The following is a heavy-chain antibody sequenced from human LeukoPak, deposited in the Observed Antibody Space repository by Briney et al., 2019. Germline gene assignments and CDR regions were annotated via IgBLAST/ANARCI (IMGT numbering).Heavy chain of an antibody. CDR2: INQDGSEE. CDR1: GLPFSSSW. CDR3: VTHTWWINI. Sequence: PGGSLRLSCAASGLPFSSSWMSWVRQAPGKGLEGVANINQDGSEEYYVDSVKGRFTLSRDNAKNPLHLQMSSLRAYVTGMDYCVTHTWWINIWGQGTMVTVSS. D-gene: IGHD2-15*01. J-gene: IGHJ3*02. V-gene: IGHV3-7*01.